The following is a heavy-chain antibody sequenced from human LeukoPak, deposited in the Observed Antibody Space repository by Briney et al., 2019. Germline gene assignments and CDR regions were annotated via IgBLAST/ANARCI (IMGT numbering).Heavy chain of an antibody. V-gene: IGHV3-23*01. CDR1: GFTFSSYA. J-gene: IGHJ3*02. Sequence: GGSLRLSCAASGFTFSSYAMSWVRQAPGKGLEWVSAISGSGGSTYYADSVKGRFTISRDNSKNTLYLQMNSLRAEDTAVYYCAKVGAAYQLHARRGDAFDIWGQGTMVTVSS. CDR3: AKVGAAYQLHARRGDAFDI. D-gene: IGHD2-2*01. CDR2: ISGSGGST.